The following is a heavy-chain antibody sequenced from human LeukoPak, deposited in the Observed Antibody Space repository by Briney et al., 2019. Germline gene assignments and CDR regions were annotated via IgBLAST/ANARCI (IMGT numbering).Heavy chain of an antibody. CDR2: IDHGGST. J-gene: IGHJ6*03. D-gene: IGHD3-3*01. V-gene: IGHV4-34*01. Sequence: SETLSLTCAVYGGSFSGYHWSWIRQPPGKGLEWIGEIDHGGSTNYNPSLKSRVTISVDTSKNQFSLKLSSVTAAETAVYYCARALLNVFGVVWEDRYYYYMDVWGKGTTVTASS. CDR3: ARALLNVFGVVWEDRYYYYMDV. CDR1: GGSFSGYH.